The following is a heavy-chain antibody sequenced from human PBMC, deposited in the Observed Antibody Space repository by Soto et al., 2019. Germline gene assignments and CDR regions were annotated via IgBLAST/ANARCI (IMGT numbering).Heavy chain of an antibody. V-gene: IGHV5-51*01. D-gene: IGHD3-3*01. CDR3: ARHRPLDFWSGYYTPLYCMYV. Sequence: GESLKISCKGSGYSFTSYWIGWVRQMPGKGLEWMGIIYPGDSDTRYSPSFQGQVTISADKSISTAYLQWSSLKASDTAMYYCARHRPLDFWSGYYTPLYCMYVYGQGSTFTAAS. CDR2: IYPGDSDT. J-gene: IGHJ6*02. CDR1: GYSFTSYW.